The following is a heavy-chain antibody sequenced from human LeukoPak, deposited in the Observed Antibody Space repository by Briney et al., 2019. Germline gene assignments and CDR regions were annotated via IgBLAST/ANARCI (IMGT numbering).Heavy chain of an antibody. CDR3: AKGYNSGWFES. V-gene: IGHV3-23*01. D-gene: IGHD6-19*01. J-gene: IGHJ5*01. CDR1: GLTFRNFA. CDR2: TSGDEDST. Sequence: PGGSLRLSCAASGLTFRNFAMSWVRQAPGKGLEWLAVTSGDEDSTHYADSVRGHFVISTDTSKNTSFLHMNSLRAEDTALYYCAKGYNSGWFESWGQGALVTVSS.